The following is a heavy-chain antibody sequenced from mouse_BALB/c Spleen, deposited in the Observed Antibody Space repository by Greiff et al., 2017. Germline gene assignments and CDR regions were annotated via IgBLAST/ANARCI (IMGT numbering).Heavy chain of an antibody. V-gene: IGHV1S29*02. CDR3: ARYDCDGFDY. D-gene: IGHD2-12*01. CDR2: IYPYNGGT. CDR1: GYTFTDYN. J-gene: IGHJ3*01. Sequence: EVQLQQSGPELVKPGASVKISCKASGYTFTDYNMHWVKQSHGKSLEWIGYIYPYNGGTGYNQKFKSKATLTVDNSSSTAYMELRSLTSEDSAVYYCARYDCDGFDYWGQGTLVTVSA.